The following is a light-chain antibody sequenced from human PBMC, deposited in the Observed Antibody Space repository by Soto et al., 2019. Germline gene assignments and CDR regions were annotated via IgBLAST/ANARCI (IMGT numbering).Light chain of an antibody. V-gene: IGKV1-16*01. J-gene: IGKJ1*01. Sequence: DIQMTQSPSSLSTSVVDSVIITFRASQDIGTYLNWYQHKPGKAPKHLIYAASSLQTGVPSRFTGSGSGTEFTLTISSLQPDDFATYYCQHYNSYSEAFGQGTKVDIK. CDR2: AAS. CDR1: QDIGTY. CDR3: QHYNSYSEA.